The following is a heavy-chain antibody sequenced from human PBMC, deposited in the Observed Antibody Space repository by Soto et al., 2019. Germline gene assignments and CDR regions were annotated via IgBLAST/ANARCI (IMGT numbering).Heavy chain of an antibody. CDR2: IWYAGGNK. CDR3: ARGGIAVAGTNFDAFDI. D-gene: IGHD6-19*01. J-gene: IGHJ3*02. Sequence: GGSLRLYCTASEFTFSSYGMHWVRQAPGKGLEWVAVIWYAGGNKYYADSVKGRFTISRDNSKNTLYLQMNSLRAEDTAVYYCARGGIAVAGTNFDAFDIWGQGTMVTVSS. V-gene: IGHV3-33*01. CDR1: EFTFSSYG.